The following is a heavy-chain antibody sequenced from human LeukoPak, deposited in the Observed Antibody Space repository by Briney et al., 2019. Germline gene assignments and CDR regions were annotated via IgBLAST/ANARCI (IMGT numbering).Heavy chain of an antibody. CDR3: AKSGSGLGSSGYYHY. CDR2: ISGSGGST. CDR1: GFTFSSYG. D-gene: IGHD3-22*01. J-gene: IGHJ4*02. V-gene: IGHV3-23*01. Sequence: PGGSLRLSCAASGFTFSSYGMSWVRQAPGKGLEWVSAISGSGGSTYYADSVKGRFTISRDNSKNTLYLQMNRLRAEDTAVYYCAKSGSGLGSSGYYHYWGQGTLVTVSS.